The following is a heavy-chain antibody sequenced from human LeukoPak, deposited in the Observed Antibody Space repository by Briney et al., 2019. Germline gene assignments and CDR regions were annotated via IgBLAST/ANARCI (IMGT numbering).Heavy chain of an antibody. Sequence: GRSLRLSCAASGFTFDDYAMHWVRHAPGKGLEWVSGISWNSGSIIYADSVKGRFTISRDNAKNSLYLQMNSLRAEDTALYYCAKDLVYDSSGSMDYWGQGTLVTVSS. CDR3: AKDLVYDSSGSMDY. J-gene: IGHJ4*02. CDR2: ISWNSGSI. CDR1: GFTFDDYA. D-gene: IGHD3-22*01. V-gene: IGHV3-9*01.